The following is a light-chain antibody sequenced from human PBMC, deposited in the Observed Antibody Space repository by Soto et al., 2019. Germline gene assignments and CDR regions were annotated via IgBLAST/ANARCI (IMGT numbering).Light chain of an antibody. CDR3: QQYGSSPTWT. V-gene: IGKV3-20*01. Sequence: EIVLTQSPGTLSLSPGERATLSCRASQSVSSSYLAWYQQKPGQAPRLLIYGASSRATGIPDWFSGSGSGTDFTLTTSRLEPEDFAVYYCQQYGSSPTWTFGQGTKVEIK. J-gene: IGKJ1*01. CDR1: QSVSSSY. CDR2: GAS.